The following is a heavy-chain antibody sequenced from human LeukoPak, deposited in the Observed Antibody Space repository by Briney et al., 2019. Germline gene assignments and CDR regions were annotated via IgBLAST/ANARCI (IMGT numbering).Heavy chain of an antibody. V-gene: IGHV5-51*01. Sequence: GESLEISLKVSGYGFTSYCIGWVRQMPGKGLEWMGIIYPGDSGPTYSPSFQGQVTISVDKSINTAYLQWSSLQASDTAMYYCGMSGDRVPLQDDVFDVWGQGTMVTVST. CDR2: IYPGDSGP. J-gene: IGHJ3*01. CDR1: GYGFTSYC. CDR3: GMSGDRVPLQDDVFDV. D-gene: IGHD1-26*01.